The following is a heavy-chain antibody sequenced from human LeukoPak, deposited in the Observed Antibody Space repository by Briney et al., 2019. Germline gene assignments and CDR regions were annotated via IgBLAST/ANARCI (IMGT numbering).Heavy chain of an antibody. V-gene: IGHV3-23*01. CDR1: GFTFNTYG. CDR2: ISSSGSNT. CDR3: AQDGYCSSAHCNTGAIAM. Sequence: GGSLRLSCVASGFTFNTYGMSWVRQAPGKGLEWVSAISSSGSNTHYADSVKGRFIISRDNSKNTVYMEMKSLRAEDTALYFCAQDGYCSSAHCNTGAIAMWGQGTMVTVSS. J-gene: IGHJ3*01. D-gene: IGHD2-2*01.